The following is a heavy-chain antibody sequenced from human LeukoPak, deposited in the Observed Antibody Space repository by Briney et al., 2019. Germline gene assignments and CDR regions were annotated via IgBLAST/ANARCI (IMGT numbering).Heavy chain of an antibody. J-gene: IGHJ4*02. CDR1: GFTFSSYS. CDR2: ISGSGSVS. CDR3: ARETRGAVGSY. D-gene: IGHD6-19*01. Sequence: GGSLRLSCAASGFTFSSYSMNWVRQAPGKGLEWISYISGSGSVSYYEDSVKGRFTISRDSAKNSVYLQMNSLRPEDTAVYYCARETRGAVGSYWGQGTLVTVSS. V-gene: IGHV3-48*04.